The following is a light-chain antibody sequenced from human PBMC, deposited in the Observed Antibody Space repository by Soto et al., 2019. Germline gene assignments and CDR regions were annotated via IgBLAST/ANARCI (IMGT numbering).Light chain of an antibody. CDR1: QSISSW. CDR3: QQYNSYSPLT. Sequence: DIQMTQSPSTLSASVGDRVTITCRASQSISSWLAWYQQKPGKAPRLLIYKASDLESGVPSRFSGSGSGTDFILTISSLQPDDFATYYCQQYNSYSPLTFGGGTKVDIK. V-gene: IGKV1-5*03. CDR2: KAS. J-gene: IGKJ4*01.